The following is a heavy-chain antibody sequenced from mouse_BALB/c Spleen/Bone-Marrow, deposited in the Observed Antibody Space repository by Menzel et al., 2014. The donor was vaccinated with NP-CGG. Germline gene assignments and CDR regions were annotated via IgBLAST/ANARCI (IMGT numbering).Heavy chain of an antibody. V-gene: IGHV1S135*01. CDR2: IDPYNGGT. CDR1: GYVFTSYN. J-gene: IGHJ1*01. Sequence: EVQLQQSGPELVKPGASVKVSCKASGYVFTSYNMYWVKQSHGKSLEWIGYIDPYNGGTSYNQKFKGKATLTVDKSSSXXXXXXXXXXXEDSAVYYCARFEPNYYGSSYGYFDVWGAGPRSPSPQ. D-gene: IGHD1-1*01. CDR3: ARFEPNYYGSSYGYFDV.